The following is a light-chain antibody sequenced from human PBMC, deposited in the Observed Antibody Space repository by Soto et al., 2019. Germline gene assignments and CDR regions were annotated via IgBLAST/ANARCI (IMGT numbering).Light chain of an antibody. CDR1: QSVSNC. V-gene: IGKV3-11*01. CDR2: DAS. J-gene: IGKJ4*01. Sequence: EIVLTQSPATLSLSPGERATLSCRASQSVSNCLAWYQQKPGQAPRPLISDASNRATGIPARFSGSGSRAAFTHPSGSLGPEDCAVYYCQQRSNWPLTFDGGTKVAI. CDR3: QQRSNWPLT.